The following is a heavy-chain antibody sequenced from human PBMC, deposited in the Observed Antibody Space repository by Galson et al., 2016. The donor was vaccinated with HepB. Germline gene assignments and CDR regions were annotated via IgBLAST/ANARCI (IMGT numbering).Heavy chain of an antibody. CDR1: GDSVSSNSAS. V-gene: IGHV6-1*01. D-gene: IGHD2-15*01. CDR2: TYYRSKWYN. CDR3: ARDEISTSDIVFDP. Sequence: CAISGDSVSSNSASWNWIRQSPSRGLEWLGRTYYRSKWYNDYAISVKSRITINPDTSKNEFSLHLNSVTPEDTAVYYCARDEISTSDIVFDPWGQGTLVTVSS. J-gene: IGHJ5*02.